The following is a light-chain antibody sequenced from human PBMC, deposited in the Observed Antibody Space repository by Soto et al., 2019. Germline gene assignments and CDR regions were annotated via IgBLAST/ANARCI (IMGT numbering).Light chain of an antibody. CDR1: QSVSSN. CDR3: QQYNSWPLT. V-gene: IGKV3D-15*01. J-gene: IGKJ4*01. Sequence: ETVMTQSLATLSVSPGERATLSCRASQSVSSNLAWYQQKPGQPPRLLIYEISTRATGIPTRFSGSGSGTEFTLTISSLQSEDFAVYYCQQYNSWPLTFGGGTKVEIK. CDR2: EIS.